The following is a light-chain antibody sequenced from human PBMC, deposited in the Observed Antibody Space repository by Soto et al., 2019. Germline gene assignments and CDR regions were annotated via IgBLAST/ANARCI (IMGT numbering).Light chain of an antibody. J-gene: IGKJ4*01. CDR1: QDISSS. V-gene: IGKV1-9*01. CDR3: QQLNSFPPFT. CDR2: AAS. Sequence: DIQLTQSPSFLSASVGDRVTITCRASQDISSSLAWYQQKPGKAPKILMYAASSLESCVPSRFSGSGSGTEFTLTIISLQPDDFATYYCQQLNSFPPFTFGGGTTVEIK.